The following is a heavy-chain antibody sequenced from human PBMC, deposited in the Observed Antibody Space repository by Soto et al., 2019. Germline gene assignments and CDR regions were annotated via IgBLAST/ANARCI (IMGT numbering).Heavy chain of an antibody. J-gene: IGHJ3*02. V-gene: IGHV1-69*06. D-gene: IGHD3-22*01. CDR1: GGTFSSYA. CDR2: IIPIFGTA. CDR3: AGVRLYYYDTSRYYASDI. Sequence: PVKFSCKTSGGTFSSYAISWVRQAPGQGLEWMGGIIPIFGTANYAQKFQCRVTITADKSTSTAYMELSSLRSEDTAVYYCAGVRLYYYDTSRYYASDILCEATMVSVPS.